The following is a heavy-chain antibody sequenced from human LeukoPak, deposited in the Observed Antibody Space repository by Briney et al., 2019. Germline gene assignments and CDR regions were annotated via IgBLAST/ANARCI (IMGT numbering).Heavy chain of an antibody. D-gene: IGHD3-22*01. CDR1: GGSIGSYY. CDR3: ARDYYDSRGEAFDI. CDR2: IYYSGTT. V-gene: IGHV4-59*01. Sequence: SETLSLTCTVSGGSIGSYYWSWIRQPPGKGLEWIGYIYYSGTTNYNPSLKSRVTISVDTSKNHFSLKLSSVTAADTAVYYCARDYYDSRGEAFDIWGLGTMVTVSS. J-gene: IGHJ3*02.